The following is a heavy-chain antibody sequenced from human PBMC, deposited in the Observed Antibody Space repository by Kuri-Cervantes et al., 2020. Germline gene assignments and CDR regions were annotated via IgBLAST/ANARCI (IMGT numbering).Heavy chain of an antibody. CDR3: ARDPRPYSGSSYYFDY. CDR1: GFTFSSYG. Sequence: GESLKISCAASGFTFSSYGMHWVRQAPGKGLEWVAVIPYDGSNKYYADSVKGRFTISRDNAKNSLYLQMNSLRAEDTAVYYCARDPRPYSGSSYYFDYWGQGTLVTVSS. J-gene: IGHJ4*02. D-gene: IGHD1-26*01. CDR2: IPYDGSNK. V-gene: IGHV3-30*03.